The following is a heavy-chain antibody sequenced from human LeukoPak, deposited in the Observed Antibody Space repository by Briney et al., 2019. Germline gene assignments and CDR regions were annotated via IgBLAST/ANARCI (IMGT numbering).Heavy chain of an antibody. CDR1: GGSISSYY. D-gene: IGHD2-2*01. Sequence: SETLSLTCTVSGGSISSYYWSWIRQPPGKGLEWIGYIYYSGSTNYNPSLKSRVTISVDTSKDQFSLKLSSVTAADTAVYYCARVPRPYAGYFDYWGQGTLVTVSS. CDR3: ARVPRPYAGYFDY. J-gene: IGHJ4*02. CDR2: IYYSGST. V-gene: IGHV4-59*01.